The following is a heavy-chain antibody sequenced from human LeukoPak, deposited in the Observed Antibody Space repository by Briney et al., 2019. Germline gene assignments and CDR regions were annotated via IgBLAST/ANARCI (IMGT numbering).Heavy chain of an antibody. V-gene: IGHV3-30*03. J-gene: IGHJ4*02. CDR3: ARYLSSSWSLDY. CDR2: ISYDGSHE. Sequence: AGRSLTLSCAASGFTFNSYGMLWLRQAPGKGLEWVTFISYDGSHECYAVSVKGRFTISRDSSKSTQYLQMNRLRAQDTAVYYCARYLSSSWSLDYCGQGTLVTVSS. D-gene: IGHD6-13*01. CDR1: GFTFNSYG.